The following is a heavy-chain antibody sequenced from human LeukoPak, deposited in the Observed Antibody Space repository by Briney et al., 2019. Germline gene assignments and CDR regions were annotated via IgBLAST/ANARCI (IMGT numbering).Heavy chain of an antibody. CDR2: IWYDGSNK. V-gene: IGHV3-33*01. J-gene: IGHJ4*02. CDR3: ARDGTHYYYGSGSYPDY. D-gene: IGHD3-10*01. Sequence: GRSLRLSCAASGFTFSSYGMHWVRQAPGKGLEWVAVIWYDGSNKYYADSVKGRFTISRDNSKNTLYLQMNSLRAEDTAVYYCARDGTHYYYGSGSYPDYWGQGTLVIVSS. CDR1: GFTFSSYG.